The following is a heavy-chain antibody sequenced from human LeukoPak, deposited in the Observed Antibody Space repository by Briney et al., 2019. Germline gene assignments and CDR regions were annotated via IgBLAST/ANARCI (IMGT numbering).Heavy chain of an antibody. D-gene: IGHD1-1*01. CDR1: GFTFSRYW. CDR3: TTGERILDY. CDR2: INTDGSST. Sequence: PGGSLRLSCAASGFTFSRYWMHWVRQAPGKGLVWVSRINTDGSSTTYADSVKGRFTISRDNAKNTLYLQMNSLRAEDTAVYYCTTGERILDYWGQGTLVTVSS. J-gene: IGHJ4*02. V-gene: IGHV3-74*01.